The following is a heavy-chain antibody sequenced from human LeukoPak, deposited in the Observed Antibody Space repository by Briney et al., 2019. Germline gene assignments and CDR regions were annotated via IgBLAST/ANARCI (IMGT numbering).Heavy chain of an antibody. CDR1: GYSFTDYW. J-gene: IGHJ4*02. CDR3: ARRKNYYFDY. Sequence: GESLKISRKGSGYSFTDYWIGWVRQMPGKGLEWMGIFYPDDSDTRYNPSFQGQVTISADKSISTAYLQWSSLKASDTAMYYCARRKNYYFDYWGQGTLVTVSS. D-gene: IGHD1-7*01. V-gene: IGHV5-51*01. CDR2: FYPDDSDT.